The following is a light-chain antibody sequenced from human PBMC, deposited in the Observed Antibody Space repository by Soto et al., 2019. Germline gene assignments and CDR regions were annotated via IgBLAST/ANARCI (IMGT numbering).Light chain of an antibody. CDR3: QQRTNWPYT. V-gene: IGKV3-11*01. J-gene: IGKJ2*01. CDR1: QSVSSS. Sequence: EIVLTQSPATLSLSPGERATLSCRASQSVSSSLAWYQQKPGQAPRLLIYDASNRATGIPARFSGSVSGTDFTLTISSLEPEDFAVYYCQQRTNWPYTFGQGTKLEIK. CDR2: DAS.